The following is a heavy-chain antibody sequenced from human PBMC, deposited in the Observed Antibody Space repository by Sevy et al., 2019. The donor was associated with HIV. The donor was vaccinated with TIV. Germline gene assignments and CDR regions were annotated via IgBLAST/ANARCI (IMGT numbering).Heavy chain of an antibody. Sequence: GGSLRLSCAASGFTFSSYAMHWVRQAPGKGLEWVAVISYDGSNKYYADSVKGRFTISRDNSKNTLYLQMNSLRAEDTAVYYCAREREPMTTSDYWGQGTLVTVSS. D-gene: IGHD1-26*01. CDR2: ISYDGSNK. CDR1: GFTFSSYA. CDR3: AREREPMTTSDY. V-gene: IGHV3-30-3*01. J-gene: IGHJ4*02.